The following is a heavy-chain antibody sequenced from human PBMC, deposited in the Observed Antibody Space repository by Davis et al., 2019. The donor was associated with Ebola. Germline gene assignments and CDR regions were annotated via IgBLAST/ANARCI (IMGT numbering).Heavy chain of an antibody. J-gene: IGHJ3*02. CDR2: IYPGDSDT. CDR3: ATSTVTYGEAFDI. D-gene: IGHD4-17*01. CDR1: GYRFTSDW. Sequence: TVSCKASGYRFTSDWIGWVRQMPGKGLAWMGIIYPGDSDTRYIPSFQGQVTISADKSISTAYLQWSRLKASDTAMYFCATSTVTYGEAFDIWGRGTMVTVSS. V-gene: IGHV5-51*01.